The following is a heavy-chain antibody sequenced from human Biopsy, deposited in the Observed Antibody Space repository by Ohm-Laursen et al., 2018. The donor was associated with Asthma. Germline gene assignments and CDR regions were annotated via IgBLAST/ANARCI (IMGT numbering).Heavy chain of an antibody. Sequence: TLSLTCAVSGGSISSGGFSWTWIRQPPGKGLEWIGYMFHRGTTHYNPSLTSRVTISLDRSKNQFSLKLTSVTAADTAVYYCARITSASYYYGMDVWGQGTTVTVSS. CDR1: GGSISSGGFS. CDR3: ARITSASYYYGMDV. CDR2: MFHRGTT. D-gene: IGHD1-20*01. V-gene: IGHV4-30-2*01. J-gene: IGHJ6*02.